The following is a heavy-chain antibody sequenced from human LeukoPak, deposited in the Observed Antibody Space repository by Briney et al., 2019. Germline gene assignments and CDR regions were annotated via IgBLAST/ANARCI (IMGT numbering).Heavy chain of an antibody. CDR2: ISAYNGNT. CDR3: ARVVVVAATRAPRWFDP. D-gene: IGHD2-15*01. J-gene: IGHJ5*02. V-gene: IGHV1-18*01. Sequence: ASVKVSCKASGYTFTSYGISWVRQAPGQGLEWMGWISAYNGNTNYAQKLQGRVTMTTDTSTSTAYMELRSLGSDDTAVYYCARVVVVAATRAPRWFDPWGQGTLVTVSS. CDR1: GYTFTSYG.